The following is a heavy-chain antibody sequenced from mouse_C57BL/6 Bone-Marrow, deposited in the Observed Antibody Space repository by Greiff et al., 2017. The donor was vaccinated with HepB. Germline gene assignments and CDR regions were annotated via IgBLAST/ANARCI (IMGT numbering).Heavy chain of an antibody. CDR2: IHPNSGST. D-gene: IGHD2-5*01. J-gene: IGHJ2*01. V-gene: IGHV1-64*01. CDR1: GYTFTSYW. Sequence: QVHVKQPGAELVKPGASVKLSCKASGYTFTSYWMHWVKQRPGQGLEWIGMIHPNSGSTNYNEKFKSKATLTVDNSSSTAYMQLSSLTSEDSAVYFCARDYSNAYWGQGTTLTVSS. CDR3: ARDYSNAY.